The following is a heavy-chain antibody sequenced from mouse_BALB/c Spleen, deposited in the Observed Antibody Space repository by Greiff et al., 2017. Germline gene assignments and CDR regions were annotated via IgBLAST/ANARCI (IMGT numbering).Heavy chain of an antibody. J-gene: IGHJ3*01. Sequence: EVKLQESGGGLVKPGGSLKLSCAASGFTFSSYAMSWVRQTPEKRLEWVASISSGGSTYYPDSVKGRFTISRDNDRNILYLQMSSLRSEDTAMYYCERGITTATYDMDYWGQGTLVTVSA. D-gene: IGHD1-2*01. V-gene: IGHV5-6-5*01. CDR1: GFTFSSYA. CDR2: ISSGGST. CDR3: ERGITTATYDMDY.